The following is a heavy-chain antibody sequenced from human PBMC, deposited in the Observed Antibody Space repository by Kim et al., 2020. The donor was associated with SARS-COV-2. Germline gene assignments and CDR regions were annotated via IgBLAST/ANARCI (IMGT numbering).Heavy chain of an antibody. CDR2: INPNSGGT. CDR1: GYTFTGYY. J-gene: IGHJ4*02. Sequence: ASVKVSCKASGYTFTGYYMHWVRQAPGQGLEWMGRINPNSGGTNYAQKFQGRVTMTRDTSISTAYMELSRLRSDDTAVYYCARVHYGSSGYYYFQAFDYWGQGTLVTVSS. CDR3: ARVHYGSSGYYYFQAFDY. V-gene: IGHV1-2*06. D-gene: IGHD3-22*01.